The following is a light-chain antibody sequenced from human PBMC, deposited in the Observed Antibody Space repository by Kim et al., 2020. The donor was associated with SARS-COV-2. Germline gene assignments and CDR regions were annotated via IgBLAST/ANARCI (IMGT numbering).Light chain of an antibody. J-gene: IGKJ4*01. CDR2: AAS. CDR1: QPISSW. CDR3: QQAYSLPIT. V-gene: IGKV1-12*01. Sequence: ASVGDRVNITCRASQPISSWLAWYQQKPGRAPKLLIYAASALQSGVPSRFSGIGSGTDFTLTINALQTEDFATYFCQQAYSLPITFGGGTKVDIK.